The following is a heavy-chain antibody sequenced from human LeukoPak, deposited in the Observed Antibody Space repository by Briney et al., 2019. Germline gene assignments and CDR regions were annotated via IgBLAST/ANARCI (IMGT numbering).Heavy chain of an antibody. CDR1: GFTFSSYG. Sequence: EGSLRLSCAASGFTFSSYGMHWVRQAPGKGLEWVAVIWYDGSNKYYADSVKGRFTISRDNSKNTLYLQMNSLRAEDTAVYYCAKDGGCGGDCYSSAEYNWFDPWGQGTLVTVSS. V-gene: IGHV3-33*06. CDR3: AKDGGCGGDCYSSAEYNWFDP. J-gene: IGHJ5*02. CDR2: IWYDGSNK. D-gene: IGHD2-21*02.